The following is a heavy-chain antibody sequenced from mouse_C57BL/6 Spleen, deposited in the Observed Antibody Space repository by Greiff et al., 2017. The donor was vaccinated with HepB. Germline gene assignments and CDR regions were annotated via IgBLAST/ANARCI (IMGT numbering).Heavy chain of an antibody. V-gene: IGHV3-6*01. CDR2: ISYDGSN. CDR3: AREEELGRFAY. Sequence: EVQRVESGPGLVKPSQSLSLTCSVPGYSITSGYYWNWIRQFPGNKLEWMGYISYDGSNNYNPSLKNRISITRDTSKNQFFLKLNSVTTEDTATYYCAREEELGRFAYWGQGTLVTVSA. J-gene: IGHJ3*01. D-gene: IGHD4-1*01. CDR1: GYSITSGYY.